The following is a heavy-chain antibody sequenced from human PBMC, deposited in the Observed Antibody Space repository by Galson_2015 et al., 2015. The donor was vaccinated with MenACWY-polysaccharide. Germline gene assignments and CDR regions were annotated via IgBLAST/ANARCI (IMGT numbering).Heavy chain of an antibody. Sequence: SLRLSCAASGFTFSSYVMTWVRQAPGKGLEWVSGVSGSGGTTDYADSVKGRFTISRDNSRSTVYLHMNSLRAEDTAVYYCATVPSAILGLNDDYHYGLEVWGQGTTVTVSS. CDR2: VSGSGGTT. CDR3: ATVPSAILGLNDDYHYGLEV. D-gene: IGHD2-2*02. J-gene: IGHJ6*02. V-gene: IGHV3-23*01. CDR1: GFTFSSYV.